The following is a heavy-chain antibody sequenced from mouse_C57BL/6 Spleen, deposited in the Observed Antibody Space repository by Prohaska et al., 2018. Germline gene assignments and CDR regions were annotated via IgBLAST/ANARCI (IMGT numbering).Heavy chain of an antibody. D-gene: IGHD1-1*01. J-gene: IGHJ2*01. V-gene: IGHV1-26*01. CDR2: INPNNGGT. CDR3: ARPITTVVSDY. Sequence: SGYTFTDYYMNWVKQSHGKSLEWIGDINPNNGGTSYNQKFKGKATLTVDKSSSTAYMELRSLTSEDSAVYYCARPITTVVSDYWGQGTTLTVSS. CDR1: GYTFTDYY.